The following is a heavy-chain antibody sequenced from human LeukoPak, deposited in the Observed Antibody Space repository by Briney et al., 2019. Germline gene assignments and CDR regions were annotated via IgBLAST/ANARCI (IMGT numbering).Heavy chain of an antibody. CDR1: GGSFSGYY. CDR3: ARGGYSCGLAPYYFDY. V-gene: IGHV4-34*01. CDR2: INHSGST. Sequence: SSETLSLTCAVYGGSFSGYYWSWIRQPPGKGLEWIGEINHSGSTNYNPSLKSRVTISVDTSKNQFSLKLSSVTAADTAVYYCARGGYSCGLAPYYFDYWGQGTLVTVSS. J-gene: IGHJ4*02. D-gene: IGHD5-18*01.